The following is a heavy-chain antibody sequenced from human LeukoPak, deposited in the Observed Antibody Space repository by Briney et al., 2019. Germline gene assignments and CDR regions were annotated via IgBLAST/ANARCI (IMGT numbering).Heavy chain of an antibody. V-gene: IGHV3-7*01. CDR1: GFTFDNYW. CDR3: ARGPPYYEFWSGFDGFNM. J-gene: IGHJ3*02. CDR2: IKQDGSEK. Sequence: GGSLRLSCAASGFTFDNYWMSWVRHAPGKGLEWVANIKQDGSEKYYVDSVKGRFTISRDNAKSLLYLEVNRLRVEDTAVYYCARGPPYYEFWSGFDGFNMWGQGTRLT. D-gene: IGHD3-3*01.